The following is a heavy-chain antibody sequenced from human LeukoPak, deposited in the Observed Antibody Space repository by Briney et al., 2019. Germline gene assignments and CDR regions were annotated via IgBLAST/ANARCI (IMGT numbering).Heavy chain of an antibody. CDR1: GFTFYTYG. J-gene: IGHJ4*02. Sequence: GGSLRLSCAASGFTFYTYGMHWVRQAPGKGLEYVSGIGPDGGTTYYANSVKGRFTVSRDNSKSMLYLQMGSLTADDMAVYYCARGAQLTDFWGQGTLVTVSS. D-gene: IGHD6-13*01. CDR2: IGPDGGTT. CDR3: ARGAQLTDF. V-gene: IGHV3-64*01.